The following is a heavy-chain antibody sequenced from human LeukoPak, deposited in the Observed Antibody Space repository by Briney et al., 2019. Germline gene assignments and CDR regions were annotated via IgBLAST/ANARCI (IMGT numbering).Heavy chain of an antibody. V-gene: IGHV6-1*01. CDR2: TYYRSKWYN. CDR3: AREEGYYYDSSGYYYGIWFDP. J-gene: IGHJ5*02. D-gene: IGHD3-22*01. CDR1: GDSVSSNSAA. Sequence: SQTLSLTCAISGDSVSSNSAAWNWIRQSPSRGLEWLGRTYYRSKWYNDYAVSVKSRITINPDTSKNQFSLQLNSVTPEDTAVYYCAREEGYYYDSSGYYYGIWFDPWGQGTLVTVSS.